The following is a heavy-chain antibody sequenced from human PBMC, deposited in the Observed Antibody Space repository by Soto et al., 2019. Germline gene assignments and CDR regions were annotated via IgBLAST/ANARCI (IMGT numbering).Heavy chain of an antibody. CDR3: ARHRYDSTGSPFDY. V-gene: IGHV5-51*01. J-gene: IGHJ4*02. CDR2: IFPSDSDS. D-gene: IGHD3-22*01. CDR1: GYAYSNYW. Sequence: GESLKISCQGSGYAYSNYWIARVCQMPGKGLEWMGMIFPSDSDSRYSPSFQGQVTISADKSISTAYLQWSSLKASDTAVYYCARHRYDSTGSPFDYWGQGPLVTVSS.